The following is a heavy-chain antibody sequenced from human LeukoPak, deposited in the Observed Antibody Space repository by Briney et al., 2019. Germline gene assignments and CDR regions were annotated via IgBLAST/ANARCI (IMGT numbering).Heavy chain of an antibody. Sequence: GRSLRLSCTASGSTFGDYAMSWVRQAPGKGLEWVGFIRSKAYGGTTEYAASVKGRFTISRDDSQNTQYLQMNGLRTEDTAVYYCTTGSSWGLFNYWGQGTLVTVSS. D-gene: IGHD6-13*01. J-gene: IGHJ4*02. CDR1: GSTFGDYA. V-gene: IGHV3-49*04. CDR2: IRSKAYGGTT. CDR3: TTGSSWGLFNY.